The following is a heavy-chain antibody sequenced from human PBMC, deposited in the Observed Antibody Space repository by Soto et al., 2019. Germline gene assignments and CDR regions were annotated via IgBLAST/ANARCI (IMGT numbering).Heavy chain of an antibody. V-gene: IGHV4-59*08. D-gene: IGHD2-21*02. J-gene: IGHJ3*01. CDR2: IYYSGST. Sequence: QVQLQESGPGLVKPSETLSLTCTVSGGSISSYYWSWIRQPPGKGLEWIGYIYYSGSTNYNPSLRRRVTISVDTSKHQWSRRRSSVTAADTAVYNCARHARVGMTAIRGGAAFDLWGQGTMVTVSS. CDR1: GGSISSYY. CDR3: ARHARVGMTAIRGGAAFDL.